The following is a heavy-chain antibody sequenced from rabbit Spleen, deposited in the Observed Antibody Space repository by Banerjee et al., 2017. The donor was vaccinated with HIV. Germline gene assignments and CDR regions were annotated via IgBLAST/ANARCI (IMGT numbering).Heavy chain of an antibody. CDR2: IYTSGGAT. Sequence: QSLEESGGDLVKPGASLTLTCKASGIDFNNNDMCWVRQAPGKGLEWIGCIYTSGGATDYASWVNGRFTISSHNAQTTLYLQLSSMTAADTATYFCARDTSSSFSSYGMDLWGPGDPGHRL. V-gene: IGHV1S43*01. CDR1: GIDFNNND. D-gene: IGHD1-1*01. J-gene: IGHJ6*01. CDR3: ARDTSSSFSSYGMDL.